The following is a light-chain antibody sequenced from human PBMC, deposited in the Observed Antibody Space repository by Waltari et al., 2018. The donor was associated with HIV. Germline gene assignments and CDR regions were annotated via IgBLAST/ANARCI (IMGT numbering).Light chain of an antibody. V-gene: IGLV2-14*01. CDR1: NRNIGFFNL. CDR3: NSYSSDDTVV. J-gene: IGLJ2*01. CDR2: GVT. Sequence: QSALTQPASVSGSPGQSLTITCTGTNRNIGFFNLVSWYQQYPGKAPQLVIYGVTSPPPGGSNRFSGSKSGNTASLTISGLQTDDEAEYYCNSYSSDDTVVFGGGTKLTVL.